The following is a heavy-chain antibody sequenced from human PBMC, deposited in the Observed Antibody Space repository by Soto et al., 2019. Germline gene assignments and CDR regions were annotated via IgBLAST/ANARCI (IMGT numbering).Heavy chain of an antibody. Sequence: GGSLRLSCAASGFTFSSYSMNWVRQAPGKGLEWVSSISSSSSYIYYADSVKGRFTISRDNAKNSLYLQMNSLRAEDTAVYYCARIPRHYVVVVAANDYWGQGTLVTVSS. V-gene: IGHV3-21*01. J-gene: IGHJ4*02. CDR2: ISSSSSYI. CDR3: ARIPRHYVVVVAANDY. CDR1: GFTFSSYS. D-gene: IGHD2-15*01.